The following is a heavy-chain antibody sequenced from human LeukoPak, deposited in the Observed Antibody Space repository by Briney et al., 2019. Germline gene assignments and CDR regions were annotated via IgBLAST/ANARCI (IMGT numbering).Heavy chain of an antibody. Sequence: SETLSLTCTVSGYSISSDYYWGWIRQPPGKGLEWIGSIYHSGSTYYNPSLKSRVIISVDTSKNQFSLKLSSVTAADTAVYYCARDPTTVTKYFDYWGQGTLATVSS. D-gene: IGHD4-17*01. J-gene: IGHJ4*02. CDR1: GYSISSDYY. CDR2: IYHSGST. V-gene: IGHV4-38-2*02. CDR3: ARDPTTVTKYFDY.